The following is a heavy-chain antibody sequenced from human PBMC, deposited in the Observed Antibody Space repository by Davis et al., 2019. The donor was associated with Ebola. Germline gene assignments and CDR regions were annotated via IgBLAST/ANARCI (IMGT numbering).Heavy chain of an antibody. J-gene: IGHJ4*02. CDR3: ARKGYYYGSGSYRY. CDR2: ISQSGST. V-gene: IGHV4-4*02. CDR1: GDSISSSNW. Sequence: MPSETLSLTCAVSGDSISSSNWWSWVRQPPGKGLEWIGEISQSGSTNYNPSLESRVTISVDTSKNQFSLKLSSVTAADTAVYYCARKGYYYGSGSYRYWGQGTLVTVSS. D-gene: IGHD3-10*01.